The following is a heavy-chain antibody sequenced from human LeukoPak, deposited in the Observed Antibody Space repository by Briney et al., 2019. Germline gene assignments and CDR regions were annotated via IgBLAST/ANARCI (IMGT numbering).Heavy chain of an antibody. CDR2: INHSGST. Sequence: SETLSLTCTVSGGSISGYYWSWIRQPPGKGLEWIGEINHSGSTNYNPSLKSRVTISVDTSKNQFSLKLSSVTAADTAVYYCARRPHGYKNDYWGQGTLVTVSS. CDR1: GGSISGYY. CDR3: ARRPHGYKNDY. J-gene: IGHJ4*02. V-gene: IGHV4-34*01. D-gene: IGHD5-12*01.